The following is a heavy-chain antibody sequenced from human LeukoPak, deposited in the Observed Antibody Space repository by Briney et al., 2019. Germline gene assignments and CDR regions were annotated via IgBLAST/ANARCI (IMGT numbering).Heavy chain of an antibody. D-gene: IGHD3-10*01. V-gene: IGHV1-2*02. CDR3: ATTHYYGSGARQYYFDY. CDR1: GYPFTCFY. Sequence: GASVKVSCQASGYPFTCFYMNWVRPAPGQGLEWMGWINPNRGDTNYAQKFQGRVTVTRDTSITTAYMELSRLRSDDTAVYYCATTHYYGSGARQYYFDYWGQGTLVTVSS. CDR2: INPNRGDT. J-gene: IGHJ4*02.